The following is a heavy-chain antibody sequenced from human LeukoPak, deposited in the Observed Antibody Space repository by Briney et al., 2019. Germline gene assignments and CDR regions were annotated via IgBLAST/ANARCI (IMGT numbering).Heavy chain of an antibody. D-gene: IGHD6-6*01. CDR2: INPNSGGT. CDR3: ARDRSSSNYYYYGVDV. V-gene: IGHV1-2*02. J-gene: IGHJ6*02. Sequence: ASVKVFCKASGYTFTDYYIHWVRQAPGQGLEWMGWINPNSGGTNFAQQFQGRVTMTRDTSISTAYMELSNLRSDDTAVYYCARDRSSSNYYYYGVDVWGQGTTVTVSS. CDR1: GYTFTDYY.